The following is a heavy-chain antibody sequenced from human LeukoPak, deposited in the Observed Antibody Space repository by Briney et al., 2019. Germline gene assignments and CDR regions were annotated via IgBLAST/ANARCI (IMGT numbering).Heavy chain of an antibody. CDR3: ARAVAGTHWFDP. V-gene: IGHV3-13*01. Sequence: PGRSLRLSCAASGFTLSTYDMHWVRQLTGKGLEWVSGIDIPGNTYYPDSVKGRFTMSRESAKNSLYLQMNNLRAGDTAVYYCARAVAGTHWFDPWGQGTLVTVSS. D-gene: IGHD6-19*01. CDR1: GFTLSTYD. J-gene: IGHJ5*02. CDR2: IDIPGNT.